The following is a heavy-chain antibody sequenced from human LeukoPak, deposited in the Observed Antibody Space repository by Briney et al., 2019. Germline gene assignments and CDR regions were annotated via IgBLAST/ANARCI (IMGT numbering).Heavy chain of an antibody. Sequence: SETLSLTCTVSGGSISSGGYYWSWIRQPPGKGLEWIGYIYHSGSTYYNPSLKSRVTISVDRSKNQFSLKLSSVTAADTAVYYCARAVEGITMVRGVIGTNWFDPWGQGTLVTVSS. J-gene: IGHJ5*02. CDR2: IYHSGST. CDR1: GGSISSGGYY. D-gene: IGHD3-10*01. CDR3: ARAVEGITMVRGVIGTNWFDP. V-gene: IGHV4-30-2*01.